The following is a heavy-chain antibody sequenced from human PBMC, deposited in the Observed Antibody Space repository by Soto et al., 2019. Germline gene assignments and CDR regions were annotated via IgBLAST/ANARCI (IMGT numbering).Heavy chain of an antibody. V-gene: IGHV4-61*01. CDR2: TDYSGNS. CDR3: ARQSSYDSEHYHYWFDP. CDR1: GGSVSSATDY. J-gene: IGHJ5*02. D-gene: IGHD3-22*01. Sequence: QVQLQESGPGLVKPSETLSLTCTVSGGSVSSATDYWTWIRQPPGKGLEWIGYTDYSGNSDRNPSFTSRVTISIDRSKTQFSLTLRSVTAADTAVYSCARQSSYDSEHYHYWFDPWGRGILVTVSS.